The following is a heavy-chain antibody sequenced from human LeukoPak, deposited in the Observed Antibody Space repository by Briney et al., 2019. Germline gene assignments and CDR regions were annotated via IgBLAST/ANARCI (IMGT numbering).Heavy chain of an antibody. D-gene: IGHD3-10*01. CDR1: GVSIGTSRFY. V-gene: IGHV4-39*07. J-gene: IGHJ4*02. Sequence: SETLSLTCTVCGVSIGTSRFYWRWLRQPPGKGLESTGSIDYSGKTFYNPSLKSRVTISVDTSKNQFSLKLSSVTAADTAVYYCARGEDHGSGTVHTEYWGQGTLVTVSS. CDR3: ARGEDHGSGTVHTEY. CDR2: IDYSGKT.